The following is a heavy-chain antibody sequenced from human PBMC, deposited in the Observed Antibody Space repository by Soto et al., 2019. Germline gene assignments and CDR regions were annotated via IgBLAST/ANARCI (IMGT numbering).Heavy chain of an antibody. CDR2: FDPEDGET. D-gene: IGHD3-10*01. Sequence: ASVKVSCKVSGYTLTELSMHWVLQAPGKGLEWMGGFDPEDGETIYAQKFQGRVTMTEDTSTDTAYMELSSLRSEDTAVYYCATVVYYYGSGSYGWFDPWGQGTLVTVSS. J-gene: IGHJ5*02. CDR1: GYTLTELS. V-gene: IGHV1-24*01. CDR3: ATVVYYYGSGSYGWFDP.